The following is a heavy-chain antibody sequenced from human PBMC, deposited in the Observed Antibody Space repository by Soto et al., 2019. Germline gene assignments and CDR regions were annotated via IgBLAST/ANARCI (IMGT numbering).Heavy chain of an antibody. D-gene: IGHD4-4*01. CDR3: AKDPRYSNYYDY. V-gene: IGHV3-23*01. J-gene: IGHJ4*02. CDR2: ISGSGGST. CDR1: GFTFSSYA. Sequence: GGSLRLSCAASGFTFSSYAMSWVRQAPGKGLEWVSAISGSGGSTYYADSVKGRFTISRDNSKSTLYLQMNSLRAEDTAVYYCAKDPRYSNYYDYWGQGTLVTVSS.